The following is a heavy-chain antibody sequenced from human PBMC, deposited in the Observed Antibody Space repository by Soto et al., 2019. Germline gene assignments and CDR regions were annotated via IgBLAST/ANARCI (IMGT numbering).Heavy chain of an antibody. V-gene: IGHV3-30*18. J-gene: IGHJ6*03. CDR3: AKDGLVGYRGYHYYYYMDV. Sequence: GGSLRLSCAASGFTFSSYGMHWVRQAPGKGLEWVAVISYDGSNKYYADSVKGRFTISRDNSKNTLYLQMNSLRAEDTAVYYCAKDGLVGYRGYHYYYYMDVWGKGTTVTVSS. D-gene: IGHD5-18*01. CDR2: ISYDGSNK. CDR1: GFTFSSYG.